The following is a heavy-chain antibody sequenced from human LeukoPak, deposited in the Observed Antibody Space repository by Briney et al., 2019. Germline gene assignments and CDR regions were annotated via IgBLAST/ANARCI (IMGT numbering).Heavy chain of an antibody. CDR2: INPNSGGT. Sequence: ASVKVSCKASGYTFTGYYMHWVRQAPGQGLEWMGWINPNSGGTNYAQKFQGRVTMTRDTSISTDYMELSKLRSDDTAVYYCARQSCGGGSCFFDYWGQGTLVTVSS. CDR3: ARQSCGGGSCFFDY. V-gene: IGHV1-2*02. D-gene: IGHD2-15*01. J-gene: IGHJ4*02. CDR1: GYTFTGYY.